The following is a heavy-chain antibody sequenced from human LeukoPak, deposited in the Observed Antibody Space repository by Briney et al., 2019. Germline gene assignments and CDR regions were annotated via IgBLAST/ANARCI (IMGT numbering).Heavy chain of an antibody. Sequence: SQTLSLTCAISGDSVSSNSAAWDWIRQSPSRGLEWLGRTYYRSKWYYDYAVAVKSRISINPDTSKNQFSLQLSSVTPEDTAVYYCARDPVGGSTIFDSWGQGTLVTVSS. D-gene: IGHD1-26*01. CDR1: GDSVSSNSAA. J-gene: IGHJ4*02. V-gene: IGHV6-1*01. CDR2: TYYRSKWYY. CDR3: ARDPVGGSTIFDS.